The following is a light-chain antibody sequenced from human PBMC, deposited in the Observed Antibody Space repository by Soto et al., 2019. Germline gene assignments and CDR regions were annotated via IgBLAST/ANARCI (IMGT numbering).Light chain of an antibody. J-gene: IGKJ3*01. CDR1: QSVNSNY. Sequence: EIVLTQSPGTLSLSPGERATLSCMASQSVNSNYLAWHQQKPGQAPRLLIYGVSSRATGIPDRFSGSGSGTGFTLTISRLEPEDFAVYYCQQYGNSGVTFGPGTKVDIK. V-gene: IGKV3-20*01. CDR3: QQYGNSGVT. CDR2: GVS.